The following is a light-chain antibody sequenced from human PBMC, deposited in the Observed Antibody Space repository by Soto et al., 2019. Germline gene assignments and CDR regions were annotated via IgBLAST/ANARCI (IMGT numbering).Light chain of an antibody. J-gene: IGKJ1*01. Sequence: DIQMTQSPSSLSASVGDRVTITCRTSQSVSGYLNWYQQEPGKAPKLLIYAASSLQSGVPSRFSGSGSGKDFTLTISGLQPEDLPVYYCLQQNRSPPTLGPGKKVDI. CDR1: QSVSGY. CDR2: AAS. V-gene: IGKV1-39*01. CDR3: LQQNRSPPT.